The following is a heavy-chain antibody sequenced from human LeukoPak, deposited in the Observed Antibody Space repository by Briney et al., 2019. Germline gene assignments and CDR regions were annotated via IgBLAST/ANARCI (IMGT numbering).Heavy chain of an antibody. J-gene: IGHJ4*02. CDR1: GFIFTDYA. CDR3: ARAVGLIMFDL. V-gene: IGHV3-23*01. D-gene: IGHD1-26*01. CDR2: ISSDTKNT. Sequence: GGSLRLSCAASGFIFTDYAMSWVRQAPGKGLEWVSTISSDTKNTHYADSVKGRFTISRDNSKSTLFLQMNRVRGEDTAKYFCARAVGLIMFDLWGQGTLVTVSS.